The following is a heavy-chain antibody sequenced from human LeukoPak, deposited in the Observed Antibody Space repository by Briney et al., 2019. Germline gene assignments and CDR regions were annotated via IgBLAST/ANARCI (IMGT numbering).Heavy chain of an antibody. CDR2: IYPGDSET. CDR1: GYIFSNYW. J-gene: IGHJ6*03. Sequence: GESLKISCQASGYIFSNYWIGWVRQMPGKGLEWMAIIYPGDSETKYSPSFQGQVTISVDKSISTAYLQWSSLKASDTAMYYCARRGYSYGLADYYYYMDVWGKGTTVTVSS. CDR3: ARRGYSYGLADYYYYMDV. D-gene: IGHD5-18*01. V-gene: IGHV5-51*01.